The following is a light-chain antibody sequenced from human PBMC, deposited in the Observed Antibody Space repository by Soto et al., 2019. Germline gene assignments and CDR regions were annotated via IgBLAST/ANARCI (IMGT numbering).Light chain of an antibody. CDR3: CLFAYDTGWL. V-gene: IGLV2-23*01. CDR1: SGDVLSYDG. J-gene: IGLJ3*02. Sequence: QSALTQPASVSGSPGQSITISCTGPSGDVLSYDGVSWYQHHPGKAPKLLIYEGSKRPSGVSNRFSGPQSGHMASLTISRLQAEGAADYYCCLFAYDTGWLFGGGTKLTVL. CDR2: EGS.